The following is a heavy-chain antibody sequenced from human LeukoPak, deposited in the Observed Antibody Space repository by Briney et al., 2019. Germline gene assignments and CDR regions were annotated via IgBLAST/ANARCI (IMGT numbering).Heavy chain of an antibody. J-gene: IGHJ4*02. Sequence: PSETLSLTCTVSGGSISSYYWSWIRQPPGKGLEWIGYIYYSGSINYNPSLKSRVTISVDTSKNQFSLKLSSVTAADTAVYYCAISGEQQLVLFYWGQGTLVTVSS. CDR1: GGSISSYY. D-gene: IGHD6-6*01. CDR3: AISGEQQLVLFY. CDR2: IYYSGSI. V-gene: IGHV4-59*01.